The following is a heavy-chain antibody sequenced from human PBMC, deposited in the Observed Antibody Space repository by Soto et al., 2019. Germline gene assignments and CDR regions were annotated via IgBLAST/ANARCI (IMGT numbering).Heavy chain of an antibody. J-gene: IGHJ4*02. V-gene: IGHV3-23*01. CDR3: AKASSSEWPEWYYFDY. Sequence: GGSLRLSCAASGFTFSSYAMSWVRQAPGKGLEWVSAISGSGGSTYYADSVKGRFTISRDNSKNTLYLQMNSLRAEDTAVYYCAKASSSEWPEWYYFDYWGQGTLVTVSS. CDR2: ISGSGGST. D-gene: IGHD3-3*01. CDR1: GFTFSSYA.